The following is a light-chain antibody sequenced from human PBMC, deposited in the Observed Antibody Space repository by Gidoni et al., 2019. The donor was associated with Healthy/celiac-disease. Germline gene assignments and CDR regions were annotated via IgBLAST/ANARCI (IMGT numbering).Light chain of an antibody. CDR2: KDS. CDR3: QSADSSGTYVV. Sequence: SELPHPPSVSVSPGQTARITCSGDALPKQYAYWYQQKPGQAPVLVIYKDSERPSGIPERFSVSSSGTTVTLTISGVQAEDEADYYCQSADSSGTYVVFGGGTKLTVL. V-gene: IGLV3-25*02. CDR1: ALPKQY. J-gene: IGLJ2*01.